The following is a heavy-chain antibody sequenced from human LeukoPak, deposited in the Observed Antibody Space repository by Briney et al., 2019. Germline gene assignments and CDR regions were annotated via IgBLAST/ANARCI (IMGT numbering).Heavy chain of an antibody. CDR2: FDPEDGET. CDR3: ATDPRNYYYMAV. Sequence: ASVKVSCKVSGYTLTELSMHWVRQAPGKGLEWMGGFDPEDGETIYAQKFQGRVTMTEDTSTDTAYMELSSLRSEDTAVYYCATDPRNYYYMAVWGKGTTVTVSS. J-gene: IGHJ6*03. CDR1: GYTLTELS. V-gene: IGHV1-24*01.